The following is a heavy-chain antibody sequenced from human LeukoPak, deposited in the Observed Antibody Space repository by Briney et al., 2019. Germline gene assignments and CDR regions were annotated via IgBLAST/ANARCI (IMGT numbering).Heavy chain of an antibody. D-gene: IGHD2-2*01. V-gene: IGHV4-59*01. CDR1: GGSISSYY. CDR2: IYYSGST. CDR3: AKVYAGPAANAAVNYSFYYGMDV. J-gene: IGHJ6*02. Sequence: SETLSLTCTVSGGSISSYYWSWIRQPPGKGLEWIGYIYYSGSTNYNPPLKSRVTISVDTSKNQFSLKLSSVTAADTAVYYCAKVYAGPAANAAVNYSFYYGMDVLGQGTTVSVSS.